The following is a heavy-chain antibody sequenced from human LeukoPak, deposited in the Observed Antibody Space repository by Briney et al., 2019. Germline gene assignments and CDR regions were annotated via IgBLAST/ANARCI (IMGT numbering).Heavy chain of an antibody. J-gene: IGHJ6*03. V-gene: IGHV4-34*01. D-gene: IGHD3-16*02. CDR2: INHSGRT. Sequence: PSETLSLTCAVYGGSFSGYYWSWIRQPPGKGLEWIGEINHSGRTNYNPSLESRVTISVDTSKNQFSLKLSSVTAADTAVYYCARGIMITFGGVIGDYYYYYMDVWGKGTTATVSS. CDR3: ARGIMITFGGVIGDYYYYYMDV. CDR1: GGSFSGYY.